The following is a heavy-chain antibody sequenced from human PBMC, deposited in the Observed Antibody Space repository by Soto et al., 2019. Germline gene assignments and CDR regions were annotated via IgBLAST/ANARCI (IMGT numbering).Heavy chain of an antibody. Sequence: SVKVSCKASGFTFTSSAVQWVRQARGQRLEWVGWIVVGSGNTNYAQKFQERVTITRDMSTSTAYMELSSLRSEDTAVYYCAARDSSSWYWPYYYYGMDVWGQGTTVTVSS. CDR3: AARDSSSWYWPYYYYGMDV. CDR1: GFTFTSSA. D-gene: IGHD6-13*01. CDR2: IVVGSGNT. V-gene: IGHV1-58*01. J-gene: IGHJ6*02.